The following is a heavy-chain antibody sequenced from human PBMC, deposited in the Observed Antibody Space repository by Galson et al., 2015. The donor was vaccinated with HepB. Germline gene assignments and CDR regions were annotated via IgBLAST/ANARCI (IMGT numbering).Heavy chain of an antibody. D-gene: IGHD1-26*01. V-gene: IGHV4-61*01. J-gene: IGHJ3*02. CDR2: IYYSGST. CDR3: ARDQAGTIVGATEEGAFDI. Sequence: TLSLTCTVSGGSVSSGSYYWSWIRQPPGKGLEWIGYIYYSGSTNYNPSLKSRVTISVDTSKNQFSLKLSSVTAADTAVYYCARDQAGTIVGATEEGAFDIWGQGTMVTVSS. CDR1: GGSVSSGSYY.